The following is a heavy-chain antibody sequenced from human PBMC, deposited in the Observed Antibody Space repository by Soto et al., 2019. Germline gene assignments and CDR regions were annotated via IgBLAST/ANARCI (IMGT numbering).Heavy chain of an antibody. J-gene: IGHJ4*02. Sequence: QVQLQESGPGLVKPSETLSLTCTVSGASISTDYWSWVRQPPGQGLEWIAFIYNSGITRYNPSLKSRVTISTDTSRNDFSLKLTSVTAADTAVYYCARGSDYSKVGHWGQGTLVTVSS. CDR3: ARGSDYSKVGH. CDR2: IYNSGIT. D-gene: IGHD4-4*01. CDR1: GASISTDY. V-gene: IGHV4-59*01.